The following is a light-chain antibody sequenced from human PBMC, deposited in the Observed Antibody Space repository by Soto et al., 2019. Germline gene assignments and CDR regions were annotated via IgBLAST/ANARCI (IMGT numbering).Light chain of an antibody. J-gene: IGLJ3*02. CDR2: GDS. CDR1: SSNIGANYD. Sequence: QSVLTQPPSVSGAPGQRVTIYCTGSSSNIGANYDVHWYQHLPGTAPKLLISGDSNRPSGVPDRFSGSKSGTSASLGITGLQAEDEADYYCQSYDSSLRGWVFGGGTKLTVL. V-gene: IGLV1-40*01. CDR3: QSYDSSLRGWV.